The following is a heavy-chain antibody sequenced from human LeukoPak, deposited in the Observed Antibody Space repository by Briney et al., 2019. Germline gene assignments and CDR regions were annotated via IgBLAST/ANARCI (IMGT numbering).Heavy chain of an antibody. CDR3: ARGSGIRILLDV. V-gene: IGHV3-21*01. CDR2: ISSSSSYI. D-gene: IGHD3-10*01. J-gene: IGHJ6*04. CDR1: GFTFSSYS. Sequence: GGSLRLFCAASGFTFSSYSMNWVRQAPGKGLEWVSSISSSSSYIYYADSVKGRFTISRDNAKNSLYLQMNSLRAEDTAVYYCARGSGIRILLDVWGKGTTVTVSS.